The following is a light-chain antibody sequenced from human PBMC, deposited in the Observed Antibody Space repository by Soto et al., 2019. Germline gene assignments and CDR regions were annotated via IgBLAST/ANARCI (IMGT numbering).Light chain of an antibody. CDR2: RNS. CDR3: AAWDDTLNRVV. Sequence: QPVLTQPPSASETPGQTVTISCSGSSSNIGSNLVYWYHQFPGTAPRLLIHRNSQRPSGVPDRFSGSKSGTSASLAISGLRSEDEADYYCAAWDDTLNRVVFGGGTKVTVL. V-gene: IGLV1-47*01. CDR1: SSNIGSNL. J-gene: IGLJ2*01.